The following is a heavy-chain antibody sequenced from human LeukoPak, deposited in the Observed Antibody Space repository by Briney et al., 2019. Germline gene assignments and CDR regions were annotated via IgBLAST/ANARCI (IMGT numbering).Heavy chain of an antibody. J-gene: IGHJ5*02. CDR2: IYNSGNT. D-gene: IGHD1-26*01. CDR3: ARRGASSNWFDP. CDR1: GGSFSGGSFRTYS. V-gene: IGHV4-39*01. Sequence: PSETLSLTCAVFGGSFSGGSFRTYSWSWIRQPPGKGLEWIGNIYNSGNTYYSPSLKSRVTISVDPSKNQFSLKLTSVTAADTAVYYCARRGASSNWFDPWGQGTLVTVSS.